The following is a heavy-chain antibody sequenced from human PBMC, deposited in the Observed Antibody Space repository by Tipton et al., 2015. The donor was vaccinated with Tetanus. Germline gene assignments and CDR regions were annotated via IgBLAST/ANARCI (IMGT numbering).Heavy chain of an antibody. CDR3: ARDRGYYGSGSYTYFDY. D-gene: IGHD3-10*01. Sequence: QLVQSGGGLIRPGGSLTLSCAASGFAVSDKYINWVRQAPGKGLEWVSVIYSGGNTYYADSVKGRFTISRDNSKNTLYLQMNSLRAEDTAVYYCARDRGYYGSGSYTYFDYWGQGTLVTVSS. J-gene: IGHJ4*02. CDR2: IYSGGNT. V-gene: IGHV3-66*03. CDR1: GFAVSDKY.